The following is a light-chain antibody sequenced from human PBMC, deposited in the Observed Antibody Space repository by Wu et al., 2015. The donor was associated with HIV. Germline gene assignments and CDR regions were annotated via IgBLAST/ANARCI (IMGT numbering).Light chain of an antibody. V-gene: IGKV3-15*01. Sequence: EIVLTQSPATLSVSPGERAVLSCRASQSVNNNLAWYQHKTGQAPRLLIYGASNRATGLSARFSGSGSGTEFTLSISNLQSEDLAVYYCQQYIDWPRTFGQGTKVGNQT. CDR1: QSVNNN. CDR3: QQYIDWPRT. CDR2: GAS. J-gene: IGKJ1*01.